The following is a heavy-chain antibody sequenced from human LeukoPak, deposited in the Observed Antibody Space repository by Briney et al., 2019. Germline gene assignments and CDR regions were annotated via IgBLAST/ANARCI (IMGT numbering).Heavy chain of an antibody. CDR2: IIPFFGTS. CDR3: ARNILTGLCPDY. D-gene: IGHD3-9*01. Sequence: ASVKVSCKASGGTFTSYAISWVRQAPGQGLEWMGGIIPFFGTSNYAQKFQGRVTITADESTRTAYMELRSLRSDDTAVYYCARNILTGLCPDYWGQGTLVTVSS. V-gene: IGHV1-69*13. CDR1: GGTFTSYA. J-gene: IGHJ4*02.